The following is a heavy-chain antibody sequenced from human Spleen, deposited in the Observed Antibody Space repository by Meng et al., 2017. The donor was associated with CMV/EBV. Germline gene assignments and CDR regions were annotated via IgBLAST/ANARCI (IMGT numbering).Heavy chain of an antibody. Sequence: GESLKISCAGSTFTFTASSMNWFRQAPGKGLEWVSSITIGSHYIYYADSVKGRFTLSRDNAKSSLFLQMNSLRAEDTAVYYCARDHKGWFDPWGQGTLVTVSS. CDR2: ITIGSHYI. CDR3: ARDHKGWFDP. CDR1: TFTFTASS. J-gene: IGHJ5*02. V-gene: IGHV3-21*01.